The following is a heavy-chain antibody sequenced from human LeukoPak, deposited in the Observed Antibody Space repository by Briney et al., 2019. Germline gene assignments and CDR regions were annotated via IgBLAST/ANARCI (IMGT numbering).Heavy chain of an antibody. Sequence: GGSLRLSCEGSGFNLSTYWMSWVRQAPGKGLEWVAVIWYDGSNKYYADSVKGRFAISRDNSKNTLYLQMNSLRAEDTAVYYCAKDKRYCSGGSCYATYYFDYWGQGTLVTVSS. D-gene: IGHD2-15*01. CDR1: GFNLSTYW. J-gene: IGHJ4*02. CDR3: AKDKRYCSGGSCYATYYFDY. V-gene: IGHV3-33*06. CDR2: IWYDGSNK.